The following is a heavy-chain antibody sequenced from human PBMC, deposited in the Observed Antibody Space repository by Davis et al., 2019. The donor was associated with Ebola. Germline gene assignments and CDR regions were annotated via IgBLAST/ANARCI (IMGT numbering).Heavy chain of an antibody. CDR2: FSYDGSNK. V-gene: IGHV3-30*18. J-gene: IGHJ6*02. D-gene: IGHD3-3*01. Sequence: GGSLRLSCAASGFTFSSYGMHWVRQAPGKGLEWVAVFSYDGSNKYYADSVKGRFTISRDNSKSTLYLQMNSLRAEDSAVFYCAKDGYDFWTGYNPMVLRGMDVWGQGTTVTVSS. CDR3: AKDGYDFWTGYNPMVLRGMDV. CDR1: GFTFSSYG.